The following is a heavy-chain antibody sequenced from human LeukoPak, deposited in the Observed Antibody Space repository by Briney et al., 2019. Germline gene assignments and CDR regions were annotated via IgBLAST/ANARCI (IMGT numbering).Heavy chain of an antibody. J-gene: IGHJ4*02. V-gene: IGHV3-23*01. CDR1: GFTFSSYA. CDR2: ISGSGGSS. CDR3: AKTGFGSSSWYGKYYFDY. D-gene: IGHD6-13*01. Sequence: GGSLRLSCAASGFTFSSYAMSWVRQAPGKGLEWVSAISGSGGSSYYADSVKGRFTISRDNSKNTLYLQMNSLRAEDTAVYYCAKTGFGSSSWYGKYYFDYWGQGTLVTVSS.